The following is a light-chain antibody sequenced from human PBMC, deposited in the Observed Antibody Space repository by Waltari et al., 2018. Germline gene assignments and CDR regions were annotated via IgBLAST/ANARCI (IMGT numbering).Light chain of an antibody. CDR3: QQYGSSVMYT. Sequence: EVMLTQSPGTLSLSPGERATVSCRASQYITKRYLVWYQQKPGQAPRLLIYGASSRAAGIPDRFSGSGSGTDFTLTISRLEPEDFAVYYCQQYGSSVMYTFGQGTKLEMK. V-gene: IGKV3-20*01. CDR2: GAS. J-gene: IGKJ2*01. CDR1: QYITKRY.